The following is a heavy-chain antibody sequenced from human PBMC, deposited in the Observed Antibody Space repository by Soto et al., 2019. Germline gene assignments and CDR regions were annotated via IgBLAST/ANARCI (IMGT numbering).Heavy chain of an antibody. J-gene: IGHJ6*02. CDR3: ATDSSSSGYYYYYGMDV. CDR2: IYYSGST. Sequence: SETLSLTCTVSGGSISSSSYYWGWIRQPPGKGLEWIGSIYYSGSTYYNPSLKSRVTISVDTSKNQFSLKLSSVTAADTAVYYCATDSSSSGYYYYYGMDVWGQGTTVTVSS. V-gene: IGHV4-39*01. CDR1: GGSISSSSYY. D-gene: IGHD6-6*01.